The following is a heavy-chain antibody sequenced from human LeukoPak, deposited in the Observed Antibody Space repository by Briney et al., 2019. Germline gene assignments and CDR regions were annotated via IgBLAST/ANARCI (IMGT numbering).Heavy chain of an antibody. Sequence: PGRSLGLSCAASGFTFSSYAMQWVRQAPGKGLEWVAVISYDGSNKYYADSVKGRFTISRDNPKNTLYLQMNSLRAEDTAVYYCASAAAAGNGNYYYYGMDVWGQGTTVTVSS. CDR2: ISYDGSNK. CDR3: ASAAAAGNGNYYYYGMDV. CDR1: GFTFSSYA. D-gene: IGHD6-13*01. V-gene: IGHV3-30*01. J-gene: IGHJ6*02.